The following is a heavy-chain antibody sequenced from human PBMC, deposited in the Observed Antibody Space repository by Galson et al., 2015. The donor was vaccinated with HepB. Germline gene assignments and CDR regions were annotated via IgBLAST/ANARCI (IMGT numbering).Heavy chain of an antibody. CDR3: ARAAAGIHLSSFDY. Sequence: SLRLSCAASGFTFSSYWMSWVRQAPGKGLEWVANIKQDGSEKYYVDSVKGRFTISRDNAKNSLYLQMNSLRAEDTAVYYCARAAAGIHLSSFDYWGQGTLVTVSS. CDR2: IKQDGSEK. D-gene: IGHD6-13*01. V-gene: IGHV3-7*03. J-gene: IGHJ4*02. CDR1: GFTFSSYW.